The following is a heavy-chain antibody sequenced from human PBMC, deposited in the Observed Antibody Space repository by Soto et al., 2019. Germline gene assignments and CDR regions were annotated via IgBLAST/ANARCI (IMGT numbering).Heavy chain of an antibody. V-gene: IGHV4-30-2*01. Sequence: SETLSLTCAVSGGSISTGDYSWSWIRQPPWKGLEWIGYIYHSGRTYYNPSLKSRVTISVDRSTNQFSLKLSSVTAADTAVYYCARDSDYYPLMPWGXGTLVNVSS. J-gene: IGHJ5*02. D-gene: IGHD3-22*01. CDR2: IYHSGRT. CDR1: GGSISTGDYS. CDR3: ARDSDYYPLMP.